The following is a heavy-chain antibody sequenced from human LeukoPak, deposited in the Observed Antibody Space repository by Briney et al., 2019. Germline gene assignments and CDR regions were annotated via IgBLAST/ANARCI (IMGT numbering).Heavy chain of an antibody. CDR3: ARGQAVAGAYYYYYMDV. CDR1: GGTFSSYA. CDR2: IIPIFGTA. D-gene: IGHD6-19*01. J-gene: IGHJ6*03. V-gene: IGHV1-69*05. Sequence: SVKVSCKASGGTFSSYAISWVRQAPGQGVEWMGRIIPIFGTANYAQKFQGRGTITTDESTSTAYMELSSLRSEDTAVYYCARGQAVAGAYYYYYMDVWGKGTTVTVSS.